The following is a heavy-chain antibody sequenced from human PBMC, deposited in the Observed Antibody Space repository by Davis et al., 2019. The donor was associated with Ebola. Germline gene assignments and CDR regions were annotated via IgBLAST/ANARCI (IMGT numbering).Heavy chain of an antibody. CDR2: VSYTGST. V-gene: IGHV4-31*03. Sequence: SQTLSLTCTLSGGSISSDNYYWSWIRQHPGKGLEWIGYVSYTGSTFYNPSLKSRVTISGDTSKNQFSLNLTSVTAADTAVYYCARAETAMAHFDYWGQGALVTVSS. J-gene: IGHJ4*02. CDR3: ARAETAMAHFDY. D-gene: IGHD2-21*02. CDR1: GGSISSDNYY.